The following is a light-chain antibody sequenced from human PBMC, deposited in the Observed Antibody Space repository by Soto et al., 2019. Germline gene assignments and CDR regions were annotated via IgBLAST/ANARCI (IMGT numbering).Light chain of an antibody. V-gene: IGKV1-39*01. CDR3: QQSFFAPPT. CDR1: QNVRSY. J-gene: IGKJ1*01. Sequence: DIHMAQSPSAVSASVVDTGTITGLASQNVRSYLNWYQQKPGKAPKLLIYESSTLESGVPSTFSGDGFGPDFTLTISSLHPDDFATYYCQQSFFAPPTFGRGTTVDTK. CDR2: ESS.